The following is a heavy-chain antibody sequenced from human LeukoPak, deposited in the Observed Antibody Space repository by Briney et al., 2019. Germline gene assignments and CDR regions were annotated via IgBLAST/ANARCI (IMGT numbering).Heavy chain of an antibody. V-gene: IGHV3-48*03. CDR1: GFIFSDYE. D-gene: IGHD3-10*01. CDR3: ARDHLDTSAGTYYYYMDV. CDR2: ISSSGTI. J-gene: IGHJ6*03. Sequence: GGSLRLSCAASGFIFSDYEMTWVRQAPGKGLEWVSYISSSGTIYYADSVKGRFTISRNNAKNSLYLQMNSLRAEDTAVYYCARDHLDTSAGTYYYYMDVWGKGTTVTISS.